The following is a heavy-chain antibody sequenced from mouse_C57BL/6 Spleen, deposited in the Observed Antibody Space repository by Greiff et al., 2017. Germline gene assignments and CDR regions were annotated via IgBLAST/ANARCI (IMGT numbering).Heavy chain of an antibody. Sequence: QVQLQQSGAELARPGASVKMSCKASGYTFTSYTMHWVKQRPGQGLEWIGYINPSSGYTKYNQKFKDKATLTADKSSSTAYMQLSSLTSEDSAVYYCARWGYGSSPFDDWGQGTTLTVSS. D-gene: IGHD1-1*01. CDR3: ARWGYGSSPFDD. J-gene: IGHJ2*01. V-gene: IGHV1-4*01. CDR2: INPSSGYT. CDR1: GYTFTSYT.